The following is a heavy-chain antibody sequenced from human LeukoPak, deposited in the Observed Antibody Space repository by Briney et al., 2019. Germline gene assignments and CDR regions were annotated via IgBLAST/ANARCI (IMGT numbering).Heavy chain of an antibody. V-gene: IGHV4-59*01. J-gene: IGHJ4*02. Sequence: SETLSLTCAVYGGSISSYYWSWIRQPPGKGLEWIGYIYYSGSTNYNPSLKSRVTISVDTSKNQFSLKLSSVTAADTAVYYCAREGYRGGGFDYWGQGTLVTVSS. CDR3: AREGYRGGGFDY. D-gene: IGHD5-12*01. CDR1: GGSISSYY. CDR2: IYYSGST.